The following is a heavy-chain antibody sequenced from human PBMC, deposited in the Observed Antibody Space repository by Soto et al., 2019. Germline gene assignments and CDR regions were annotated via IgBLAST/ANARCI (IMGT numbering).Heavy chain of an antibody. J-gene: IGHJ6*02. CDR2: ISYDGSNK. D-gene: IGHD3-16*01. CDR3: AKDYEGGMDV. CDR1: GFTFSSYG. V-gene: IGHV3-30*18. Sequence: QVQLVESGGGVVQPGRSLRLSCAASGFTFSSYGMHWVRQAPGKGLEWVAVISYDGSNKYYADSVKGRFTISRDNSKNTLYLQMNSLRAEDTAVYYCAKDYEGGMDVWGQGTTVTVSS.